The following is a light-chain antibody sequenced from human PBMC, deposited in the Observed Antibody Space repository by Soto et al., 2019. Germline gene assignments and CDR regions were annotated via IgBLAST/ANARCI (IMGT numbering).Light chain of an antibody. CDR3: QQRTNWPSST. CDR2: DAS. Sequence: EIVLTQSPATLSLSPGERATLSCRASQSVRSYLAWYQQKPGQALRLLIHDASSRATGIPARFSGSGSGTDFTLTISSLEPEDFAVYYCQQRTNWPSSTFGQGTRLEIK. J-gene: IGKJ5*01. CDR1: QSVRSY. V-gene: IGKV3-11*01.